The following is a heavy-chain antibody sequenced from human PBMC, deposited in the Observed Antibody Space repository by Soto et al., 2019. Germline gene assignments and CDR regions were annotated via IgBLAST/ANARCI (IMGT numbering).Heavy chain of an antibody. V-gene: IGHV3-23*01. CDR1: GFTFSSYA. Sequence: EVQLLESGGGLVQPGGSLTLSCATSGFTFSSYAMVWVRQAAEKGLEWVASISNNGDTAYYADSVKGRFTISRGNSEKXLYLQMTGLRADDTALYFCAKSRVFIGAIVTLLDSWGQGTQVTVSS. J-gene: IGHJ4*02. D-gene: IGHD3-16*02. CDR2: ISNNGDTA. CDR3: AKSRVFIGAIVTLLDS.